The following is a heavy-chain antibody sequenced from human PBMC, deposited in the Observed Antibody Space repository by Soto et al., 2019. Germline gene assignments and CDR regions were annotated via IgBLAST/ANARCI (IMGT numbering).Heavy chain of an antibody. J-gene: IGHJ6*02. CDR2: IYPGDSDT. Sequence: GESLKISCKGSGYSFSSYWIGWVRQMPGKGLEWMGIIYPGDSDTRYSPSFQGQVTISADKSISTAYLQWSSLKASDTAMYYCARGGEDWNYSKFYYYYGMDVWGQGTTVTVSS. CDR3: ARGGEDWNYSKFYYYYGMDV. D-gene: IGHD1-7*01. V-gene: IGHV5-51*01. CDR1: GYSFSSYW.